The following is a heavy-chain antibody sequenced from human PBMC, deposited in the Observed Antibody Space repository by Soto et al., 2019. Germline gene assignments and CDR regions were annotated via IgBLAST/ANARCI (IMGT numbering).Heavy chain of an antibody. D-gene: IGHD3-22*01. CDR1: GDSISSGGYY. CDR3: ARDAYYDSSGYRAFDY. V-gene: IGHV4-31*03. J-gene: IGHJ4*02. CDR2: IYYSGST. Sequence: QVQLQESGPGLVKPSQTLSLTCTVSGDSISSGGYYWSWIRQYPGKGLEWIGYIYYSGSTYYNPSLKSRVTISVDPSKTQFSLKLSSVTAADTAVYYCARDAYYDSSGYRAFDYWGQGTLVTVSS.